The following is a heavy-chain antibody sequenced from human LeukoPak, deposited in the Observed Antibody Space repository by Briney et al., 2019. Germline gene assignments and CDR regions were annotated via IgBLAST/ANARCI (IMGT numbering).Heavy chain of an antibody. D-gene: IGHD6-13*01. CDR1: GGTFSSYA. CDR2: ISAYNGNT. V-gene: IGHV1-18*01. J-gene: IGHJ6*03. CDR3: AREGSSWYASYYYYMDV. Sequence: ASVKVSCKASGGTFSSYAISWVRQAPGQGLEWMGWISAYNGNTNYAQKLQGRVTMTTDTSTSTAYMELRSLRSDDTAVYYCAREGSSWYASYYYYMDVWGKGTTVTVSS.